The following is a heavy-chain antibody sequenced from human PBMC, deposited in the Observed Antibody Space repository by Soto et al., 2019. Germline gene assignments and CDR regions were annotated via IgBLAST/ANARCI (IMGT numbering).Heavy chain of an antibody. CDR1: GFPFKNFP. Sequence: QVQLVESGGGVVQPGQSLRLSCEGSGFPFKNFPMFWVRQAPGNGLECVASVSFDGTKTFYADSLKGRFTVSRDNSKDTLSLQMDSLRPEDTAVYFCVRDGRDCSSVRGDTPGRVYGLDVWGQGTAVTVSS. CDR2: VSFDGTKT. CDR3: VRDGRDCSSVRGDTPGRVYGLDV. V-gene: IGHV3-30*01. J-gene: IGHJ6*02. D-gene: IGHD2-2*01.